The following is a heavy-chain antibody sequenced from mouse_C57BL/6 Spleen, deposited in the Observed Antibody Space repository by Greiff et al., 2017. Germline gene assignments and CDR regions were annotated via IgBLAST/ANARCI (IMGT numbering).Heavy chain of an antibody. V-gene: IGHV7-3*01. D-gene: IGHD3-1*01. CDR3: ASLGYYFDY. Sequence: DVQLVESGGGLVQPGGSLSLSCAASGFTFTDYYMSWVRQPPGKALEWLGFIRNKANGYTTEYSASVKGRFTISRDNSQSILYLQMNALRAEDSATYYCASLGYYFDYWGQGTTLTVSS. J-gene: IGHJ2*01. CDR1: GFTFTDYY. CDR2: IRNKANGYTT.